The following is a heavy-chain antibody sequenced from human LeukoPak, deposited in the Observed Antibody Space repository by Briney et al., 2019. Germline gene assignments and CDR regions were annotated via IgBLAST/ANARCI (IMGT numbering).Heavy chain of an antibody. V-gene: IGHV3-43*01. D-gene: IGHD4-17*01. CDR3: ARDLGTTVTTYLDY. CDR1: GLTFDEYT. Sequence: GGSLRLSCAASGLTFDEYTMHWVRQGPGKGLEWVSLISRNGGTTKYADSVRGRFTISRDNAKNSLYLQMNSLRAEDTAVYYCARDLGTTVTTYLDYWGQGTLVTVSS. J-gene: IGHJ4*02. CDR2: ISRNGGTT.